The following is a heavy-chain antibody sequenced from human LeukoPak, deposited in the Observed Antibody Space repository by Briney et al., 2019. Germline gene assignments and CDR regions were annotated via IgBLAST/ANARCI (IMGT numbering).Heavy chain of an antibody. J-gene: IGHJ6*03. Sequence: PSQTLSLTCAVYGGSFSGYYWTWIRQSPGKGLEWIGEINHGVCTNYHPSLTSRLTIAEDTSKNQFALKLTTVTDADRAVYYCPRGTQFYYYYSYMDVWGKGTTVTVSS. CDR1: GGSFSGYY. CDR3: PRGTQFYYYYSYMDV. CDR2: INHGVCT. V-gene: IGHV4-34*01.